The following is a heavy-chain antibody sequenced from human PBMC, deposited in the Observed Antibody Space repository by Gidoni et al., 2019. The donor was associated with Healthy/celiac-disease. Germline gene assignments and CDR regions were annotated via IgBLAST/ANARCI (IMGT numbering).Heavy chain of an antibody. CDR1: GYPFNTYY. V-gene: IGHV1-46*02. Sequence: QVHLVPSGSQERKPGASGRVYCSASGYPFNTYYMHWVRQAPGQGLEWMGIINPSGGSTSYVQKFQGRVNMTRDTPKSTGYMELSRRRFEDTAVYYCARESPFDMGLRSYFDYWGQGTLVTVSS. CDR3: ARESPFDMGLRSYFDY. D-gene: IGHD5-12*01. J-gene: IGHJ4*02. CDR2: INPSGGST.